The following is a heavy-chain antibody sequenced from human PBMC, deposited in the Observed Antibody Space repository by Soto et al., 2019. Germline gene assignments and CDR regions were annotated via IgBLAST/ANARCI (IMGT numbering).Heavy chain of an antibody. CDR2: INPSGGST. CDR1: GYTFTSYY. V-gene: IGHV1-46*03. D-gene: IGHD4-17*01. Sequence: VASVKVSCKASGYTFTSYYMHWVRQAPGQGLEWMGIINPSGGSTSYAQKFQGRVTMTRDTSTSTVYMELSSLRSEDTAVYYCARNYGDYVELYAFDIWGQGTMVTVSS. CDR3: ARNYGDYVELYAFDI. J-gene: IGHJ3*02.